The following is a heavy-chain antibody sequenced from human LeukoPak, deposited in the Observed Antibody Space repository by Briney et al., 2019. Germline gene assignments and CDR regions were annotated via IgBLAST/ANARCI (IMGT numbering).Heavy chain of an antibody. D-gene: IGHD6-19*01. CDR1: GFTFSSYG. Sequence: TGGSLRLSCAASGFTFSSYGMSWVRQAPGKGLEWVSAISGSGGSTYYADSVKGRFTISRDNSKNTLYLQMNSLRAEDTAVYYCAKEPRGKWLVQYPHNNWFDPWGQGTLVTVSS. J-gene: IGHJ5*02. V-gene: IGHV3-23*01. CDR2: ISGSGGST. CDR3: AKEPRGKWLVQYPHNNWFDP.